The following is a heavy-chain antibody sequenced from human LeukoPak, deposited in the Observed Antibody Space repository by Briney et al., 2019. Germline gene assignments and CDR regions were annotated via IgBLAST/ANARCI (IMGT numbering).Heavy chain of an antibody. CDR3: AKDQEGIAVAGVYYYYGMDV. V-gene: IGHV3-30*18. CDR2: ISYDGSNK. D-gene: IGHD6-19*01. J-gene: IGHJ6*02. CDR1: GFTFSSYG. Sequence: PGRSLRRSCAASGFTFSSYGMHWVRQAPGKGLEWVAVISYDGSNKYYADSVKGRFTISRDNSKNTLYLQMNSLRAEDTAVYYCAKDQEGIAVAGVYYYYGMDVWGQGTTVTVPS.